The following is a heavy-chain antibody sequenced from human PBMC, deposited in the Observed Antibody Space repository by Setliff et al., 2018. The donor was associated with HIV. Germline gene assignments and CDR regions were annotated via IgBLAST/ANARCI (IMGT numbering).Heavy chain of an antibody. Sequence: GGSLRLSCTASGFTFGDYAMSWFRQAPGKGLEWVGFIRNKAFGETTDYAASVKGRFTFSRDDSKGVAYLQMNSLKTEDTAVYYCARGKGVGGVIITGGLDVWGQGTTVTVSS. V-gene: IGHV3-49*03. CDR2: IRNKAFGETT. CDR1: GFTFGDYA. J-gene: IGHJ6*02. D-gene: IGHD3-10*01. CDR3: ARGKGVGGVIITGGLDV.